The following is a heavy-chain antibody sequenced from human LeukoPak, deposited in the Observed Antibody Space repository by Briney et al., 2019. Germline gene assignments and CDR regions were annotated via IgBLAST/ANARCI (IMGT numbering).Heavy chain of an antibody. D-gene: IGHD6-6*01. J-gene: IGHJ4*02. CDR2: IYTSGGT. CDR1: GDSISSYY. Sequence: PSETLSLTCTVSGDSISSYYWSWIRQPPGKGLEWIGYIYTSGGTNYIPSLKGRVTISIDTSKNQFSLKPSSVTAADPAVYYRVRLTCLSTSPDRYYLDYWGQGTLVTVSS. CDR3: VRLTCLSTSPDRYYLDY. V-gene: IGHV4-4*09.